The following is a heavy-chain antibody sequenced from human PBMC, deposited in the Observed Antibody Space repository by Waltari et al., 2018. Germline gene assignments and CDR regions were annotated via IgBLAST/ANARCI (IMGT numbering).Heavy chain of an antibody. CDR3: AKDLGGFSGSHWYFDL. D-gene: IGHD5-12*01. CDR2: ISGSDGRT. V-gene: IGHV3-23*04. J-gene: IGHJ2*01. CDR1: GFTLRCFD. Sequence: EVQLVESGGGLVQPGGSLRLSCAASGFTLRCFDMRWVRQAPGRGLEWVSSISGSDGRTNYADSAKGRFTISRDNVKNTLFLQMNSLRADDAAVYYCAKDLGGFSGSHWYFDLWGRGTLVTVSS.